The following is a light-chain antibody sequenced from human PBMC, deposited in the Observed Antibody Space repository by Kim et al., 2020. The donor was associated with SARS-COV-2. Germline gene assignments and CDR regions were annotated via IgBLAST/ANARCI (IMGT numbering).Light chain of an antibody. J-gene: IGLJ1*01. CDR3: QSYDNRLSGYV. CDR1: SSNIGAGYE. Sequence: ELTQPPSVSGAPGQRVTISCTGISSNIGAGYEVHWYQQLPGTAPKLLIYGDINRPSGVPDRFSGSKSGTSASLAITGLQTEDEADYYCQSYDNRLSGYVFGTGTKVSVL. CDR2: GDI. V-gene: IGLV1-40*01.